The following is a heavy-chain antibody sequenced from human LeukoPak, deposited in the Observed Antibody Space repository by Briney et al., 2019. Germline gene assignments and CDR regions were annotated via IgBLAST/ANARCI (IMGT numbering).Heavy chain of an antibody. D-gene: IGHD2-2*01. CDR1: GGSISSSSYY. J-gene: IGHJ4*02. CDR2: IYYSGIT. V-gene: IGHV4-39*01. Sequence: SETLSLTCTVSGGSISSSSYYWGWIRQPPGKGLEWIGGIYYSGITYYNPSLKSRVTISVDTSKNQFSLKLSSVTAADTAVYYCARVDIVVVPSASFDYWGQGTLVTVSS. CDR3: ARVDIVVVPSASFDY.